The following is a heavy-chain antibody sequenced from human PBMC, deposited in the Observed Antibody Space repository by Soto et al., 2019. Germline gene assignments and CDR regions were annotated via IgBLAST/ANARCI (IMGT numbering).Heavy chain of an antibody. CDR2: ISWNSGSI. Sequence: EVQLVESGGGLVQPGRSLRLSCAASGFTFDDYAMHWVRQAPGKGLEWVSGISWNSGSIGYADSVKGRFTISRDNAKKSLYLQMNSLRAEDTALYYCAKDIKYDFWSGYLDYWGQGTLVTVSS. CDR1: GFTFDDYA. J-gene: IGHJ4*02. D-gene: IGHD3-3*01. CDR3: AKDIKYDFWSGYLDY. V-gene: IGHV3-9*01.